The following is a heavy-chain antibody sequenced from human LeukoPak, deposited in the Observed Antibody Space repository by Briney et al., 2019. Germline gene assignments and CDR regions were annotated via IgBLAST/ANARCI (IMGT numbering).Heavy chain of an antibody. CDR1: GFTFSSYG. J-gene: IGHJ4*02. CDR2: IRYDGSNK. D-gene: IGHD2-15*01. CDR3: AKDFEGEVVEGEKVSPIDC. V-gene: IGHV3-30*02. Sequence: GGSLRLSCAASGFTFSSYGMHWVRQAPGKGLEWVAFIRYDGSNKYYADSVKGRFTISRDNSKNTLYLQMNSLRAEDTAVYYCAKDFEGEVVEGEKVSPIDCWGQGTLVTVSS.